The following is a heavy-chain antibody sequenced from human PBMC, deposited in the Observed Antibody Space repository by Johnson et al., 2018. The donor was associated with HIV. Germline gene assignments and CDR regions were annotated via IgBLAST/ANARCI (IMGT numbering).Heavy chain of an antibody. D-gene: IGHD3-9*01. Sequence: QVQLVESGGGLVTPGGSLRLSCVASGFSFGDCYMSWIRQAPGKGLEWISDINTSGTTVHYSDSVKGRFAISRDNAKNSLYLQMNSLRAEDTAVYYCAREVGTDILTRGDAFDIWGQGTMVTVSS. CDR3: AREVGTDILTRGDAFDI. CDR2: INTSGTTV. V-gene: IGHV3-11*04. J-gene: IGHJ3*02. CDR1: GFSFGDCY.